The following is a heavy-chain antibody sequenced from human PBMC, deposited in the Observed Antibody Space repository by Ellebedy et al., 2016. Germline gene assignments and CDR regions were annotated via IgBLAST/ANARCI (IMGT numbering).Heavy chain of an antibody. CDR1: GFTFSDYY. CDR3: AKEEGINWFDP. D-gene: IGHD3-10*01. V-gene: IGHV3-30*18. CDR2: ISYDGSNK. Sequence: GGSLRLXCAASGFTFSDYYMSWVRQAPGKGLEWVAVISYDGSNKYYADSVKGRFTISRDNSKNTLYLQMNSLRPEDTAVYSCAKEEGINWFDPWGQGTLVTVSS. J-gene: IGHJ5*02.